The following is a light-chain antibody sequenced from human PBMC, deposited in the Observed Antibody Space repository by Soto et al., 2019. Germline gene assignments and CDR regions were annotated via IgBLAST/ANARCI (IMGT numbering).Light chain of an antibody. CDR1: QNINSY. Sequence: DIQMAQSPSSLSASVGDRVTITCRASQNINSYLNWYQQKPGKAPQVLIYGASSLQSGVPSRFSGSGSGTDFTLTISSLQPEDFATYYCQQRSSPPRTFGQGTKLEIK. CDR3: QQRSSPPRT. CDR2: GAS. J-gene: IGKJ2*01. V-gene: IGKV1-39*01.